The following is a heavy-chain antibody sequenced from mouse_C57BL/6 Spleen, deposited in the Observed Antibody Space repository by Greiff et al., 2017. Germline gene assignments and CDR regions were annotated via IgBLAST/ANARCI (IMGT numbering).Heavy chain of an antibody. CDR2: ILPGSGST. V-gene: IGHV1-9*01. J-gene: IGHJ3*01. CDR3: ATLFYDYDGWFAY. D-gene: IGHD2-4*01. Sequence: QVQLQQSGAELMKPGASVKLSCKATGYTFTGYWIEWVKQRPGHGLEWIGEILPGSGSTNYNEKFKGKATFTADTSSNTAYMQLSSLTTEGSAIYCCATLFYDYDGWFAYWGQGTLVTVSA. CDR1: GYTFTGYW.